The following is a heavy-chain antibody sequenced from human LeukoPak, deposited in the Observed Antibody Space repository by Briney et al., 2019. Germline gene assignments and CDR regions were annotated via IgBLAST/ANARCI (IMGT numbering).Heavy chain of an antibody. Sequence: ASVKVSCKASGYTLTGYYMHWVRQAPGQRLEWMGWINAGNGNTKYSQEFQGRVTITRDTSASAAYMELSSLRSEDMAVYYCARAVWFGELSSDPWGPGTLVTVSS. CDR3: ARAVWFGELSSDP. D-gene: IGHD3-10*01. CDR2: INAGNGNT. V-gene: IGHV1-3*03. J-gene: IGHJ5*02. CDR1: GYTLTGYY.